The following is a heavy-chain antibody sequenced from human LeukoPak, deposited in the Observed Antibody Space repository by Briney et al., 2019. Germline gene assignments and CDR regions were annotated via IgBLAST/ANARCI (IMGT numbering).Heavy chain of an antibody. Sequence: GASVKVSCKASGFTFTSSAVQWVRQARGQRLEWIGWIVVGSGNTNYAQKFQERVTITRDMSTSTAYMEQSSLRSEDTAVYYCAAARSLYGDHDAFDIWGQGTMVTVSS. CDR1: GFTFTSSA. V-gene: IGHV1-58*01. D-gene: IGHD4-17*01. CDR2: IVVGSGNT. J-gene: IGHJ3*02. CDR3: AAARSLYGDHDAFDI.